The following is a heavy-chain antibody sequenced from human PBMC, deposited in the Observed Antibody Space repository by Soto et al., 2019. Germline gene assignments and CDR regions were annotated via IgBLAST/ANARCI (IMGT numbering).Heavy chain of an antibody. D-gene: IGHD2-2*01. CDR2: ISGSGDRT. CDR3: ARAYCSSTSCHDY. J-gene: IGHJ4*02. Sequence: PGGSLRLSCAASGFSFANYAMGWVRQAPGKGLEWVAHISGSGDRTFYPDSVKGRFTISRDNAKNSLYLQMNSLRVEDTAVYYCARAYCSSTSCHDYWGQGTLVTVSS. CDR1: GFSFANYA. V-gene: IGHV3-23*01.